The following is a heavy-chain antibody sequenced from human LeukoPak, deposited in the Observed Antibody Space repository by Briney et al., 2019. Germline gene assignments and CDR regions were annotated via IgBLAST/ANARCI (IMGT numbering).Heavy chain of an antibody. V-gene: IGHV1-18*01. CDR1: GYTFTSYG. J-gene: IGHJ4*02. CDR2: ISAYNGNT. Sequence: ASVKVSCKASGYTFTSYGISWVRQAPGQGLEWMGWISAYNGNTNYAQKLQGRVTITTDTSTSTAYMELRSLRSDDTAVYYCARDEPITGTTSHADYWGQGTLVTVSS. D-gene: IGHD1-7*01. CDR3: ARDEPITGTTSHADY.